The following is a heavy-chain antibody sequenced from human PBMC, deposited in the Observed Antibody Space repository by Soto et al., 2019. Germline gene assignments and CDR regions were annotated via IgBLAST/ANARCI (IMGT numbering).Heavy chain of an antibody. V-gene: IGHV3-30*18. CDR2: ISYDGSNK. Sequence: GGSLRLSCAASGFTFSSYGMHWVRQAPGKGLEWVAVISYDGSNKYYADSVKGRFTISRDNSKNTLYLQMNSLRAEDTAVYYCAKGGPMILLGLFDYWGQGTLVTVSS. D-gene: IGHD3-22*01. CDR1: GFTFSSYG. J-gene: IGHJ4*02. CDR3: AKGGPMILLGLFDY.